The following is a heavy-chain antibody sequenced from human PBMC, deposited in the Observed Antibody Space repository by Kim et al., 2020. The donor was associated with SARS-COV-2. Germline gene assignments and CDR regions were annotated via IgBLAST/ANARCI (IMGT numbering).Heavy chain of an antibody. Sequence: SETLSLTCAVYGGSFSGYYWSWIRQPPGKGLEWIGEINHSGSTNYNPSLKSRVTISVDTSKNQFSLKLSSVTAADTAVYYCARGASRVVPAARRDWFDPWGQGTLVTVSS. CDR1: GGSFSGYY. CDR3: ARGASRVVPAARRDWFDP. V-gene: IGHV4-34*01. CDR2: INHSGST. J-gene: IGHJ5*02. D-gene: IGHD2-2*01.